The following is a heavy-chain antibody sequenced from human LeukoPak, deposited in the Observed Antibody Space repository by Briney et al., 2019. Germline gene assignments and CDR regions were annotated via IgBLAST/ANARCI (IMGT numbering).Heavy chain of an antibody. J-gene: IGHJ4*02. Sequence: GGSLRLSCAASGSTFSSYEMNWVRQAPGKGLEWVSYISSSGSTIYYADSVKGRFTISRDNAKNSLYLQMNSLRAEDTAVYYCARVPYYYDSSGYWGGFDYWGQGTLVTVSS. CDR1: GSTFSSYE. CDR3: ARVPYYYDSSGYWGGFDY. V-gene: IGHV3-48*03. D-gene: IGHD3-22*01. CDR2: ISSSGSTI.